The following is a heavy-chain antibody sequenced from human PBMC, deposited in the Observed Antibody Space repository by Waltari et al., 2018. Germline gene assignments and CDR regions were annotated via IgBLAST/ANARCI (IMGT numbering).Heavy chain of an antibody. Sequence: QVQLVESGGGVVQPGGSWRSSGPASGFNSEGNGSHWFRQAPGKGLEWVAFIQFDASGENYADSVKGRFTISRDNSKNTLHLQMNSLRGDDTAVYYCAKDSGNWGYAFDIWGQGTKVTVSS. CDR1: GFNSEGNG. CDR3: AKDSGNWGYAFDI. V-gene: IGHV3-30*02. J-gene: IGHJ3*02. D-gene: IGHD7-27*01. CDR2: IQFDASGE.